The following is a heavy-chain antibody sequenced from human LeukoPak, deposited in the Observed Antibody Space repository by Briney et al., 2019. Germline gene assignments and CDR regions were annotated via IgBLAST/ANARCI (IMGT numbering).Heavy chain of an antibody. J-gene: IGHJ4*02. D-gene: IGHD6-19*01. CDR2: TYYRSKWYN. V-gene: IGHV6-1*01. Sequence: SQTLSLTCAISGDSVSSNSAAWNWIRQPPSRGLEWLGRTYYRSKWYNDYAVSVKSRITINPDTSKDQFSLQLNSVTPEDTAVYYCARDRVAVAGNFDYWGQGTLVTVSS. CDR1: GDSVSSNSAA. CDR3: ARDRVAVAGNFDY.